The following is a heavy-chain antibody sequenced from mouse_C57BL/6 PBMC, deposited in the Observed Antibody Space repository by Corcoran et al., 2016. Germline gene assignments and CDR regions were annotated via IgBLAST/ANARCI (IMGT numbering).Heavy chain of an antibody. CDR1: GYTFTDYY. J-gene: IGHJ4*01. V-gene: IGHV1-76*01. CDR2: IYPGSGNT. CDR3: ARPGYAMDY. Sequence: QVQLKQSGAELVRPEASVKLSCKASGYTFTDYYINWVKQRPRQGLEWIARIYPGSGNTYYNEKFKGKATLTAEKSSSTAYMQLSSLTSEDSAVYFCARPGYAMDYWGQGTSVTVSS.